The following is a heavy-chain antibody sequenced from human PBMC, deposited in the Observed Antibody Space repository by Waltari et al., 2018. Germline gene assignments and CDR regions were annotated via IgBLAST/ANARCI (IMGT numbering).Heavy chain of an antibody. Sequence: QVQLLQSGTEVQKPGDSVKVSCKASGYPFTSFAVSWVRQAPGQGLEWMGWINVYNDQTNYAQKFQGRVTMTTDTSTGTAYMELRSLRSDDTAVYYCARDSRLYSDSNCDNWGQGSLVIVSS. V-gene: IGHV1-18*01. D-gene: IGHD1-26*01. J-gene: IGHJ4*02. CDR2: INVYNDQT. CDR3: ARDSRLYSDSNCDN. CDR1: GYPFTSFA.